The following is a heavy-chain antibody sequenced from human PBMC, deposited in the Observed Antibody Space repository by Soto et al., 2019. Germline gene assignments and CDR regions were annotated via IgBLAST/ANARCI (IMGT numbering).Heavy chain of an antibody. J-gene: IGHJ5*02. V-gene: IGHV3-30*18. CDR1: GFTFSSYG. CDR3: AKDYGYCSGGSCYSSGWFDP. CDR2: ISYDGSNK. Sequence: QVQLVESGGGVVQPGRSLRLSCAASGFTFSSYGMHWVRQAPGKGLEWVAVISYDGSNKYYADSVKGRFTISRDNSKNTLYLQMNSLRAEDTAVYYCAKDYGYCSGGSCYSSGWFDPWGHGTLVTVSS. D-gene: IGHD2-15*01.